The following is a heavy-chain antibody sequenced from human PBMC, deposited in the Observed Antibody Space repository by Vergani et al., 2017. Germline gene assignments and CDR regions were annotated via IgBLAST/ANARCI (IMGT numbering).Heavy chain of an antibody. J-gene: IGHJ4*02. V-gene: IGHV1-69*02. D-gene: IGHD1-14*01. CDR1: GGTFSSYT. Sequence: QVQLVQSGAEVKKPGSSVKVSCKASGGTFSSYTISWVRQAPGQGLEWMGRIIPILGIANYAQKFQGRVTITADKSTSTAYMELSSLRSEGTAVYYCARGKRNPYYFDYWGQGTLVTVSS. CDR3: ARGKRNPYYFDY. CDR2: IIPILGIA.